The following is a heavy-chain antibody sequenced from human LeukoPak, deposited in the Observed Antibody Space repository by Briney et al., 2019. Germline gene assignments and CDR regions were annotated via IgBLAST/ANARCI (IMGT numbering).Heavy chain of an antibody. J-gene: IGHJ5*02. Sequence: SETLSLTCTVSGGSISSGDYYWNWVRQPPGKGLEWIGYIYYSGSTYYNPSLKSRVTISLDTFKNQFSLKLSSVTAADTAVYYCARSRPHLTGNWFDPWGQGTLVTVSS. D-gene: IGHD1-14*01. CDR2: IYYSGST. CDR3: ARSRPHLTGNWFDP. V-gene: IGHV4-30-4*01. CDR1: GGSISSGDYY.